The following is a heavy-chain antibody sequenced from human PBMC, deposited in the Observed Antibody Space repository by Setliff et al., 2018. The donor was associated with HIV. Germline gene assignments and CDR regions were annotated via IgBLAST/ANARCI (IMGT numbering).Heavy chain of an antibody. CDR2: ISNSGSTI. CDR3: ATRFSNSWAFDY. Sequence: GGSLRLSCAGSGFTFSTYNMAWVRQAPGKGLEWISYISNSGSTIYYADSVKGRFTISRDNAKNSLYLQMNSPRAEDTAVYYCATRFSNSWAFDYWGQGTLGTVSS. D-gene: IGHD2-2*01. CDR1: GFTFSTYN. J-gene: IGHJ4*02. V-gene: IGHV3-48*01.